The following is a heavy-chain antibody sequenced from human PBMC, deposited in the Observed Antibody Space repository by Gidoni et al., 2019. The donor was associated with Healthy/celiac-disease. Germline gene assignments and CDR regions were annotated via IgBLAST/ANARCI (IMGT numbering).Heavy chain of an antibody. CDR3: AKSSITMVRGPFDY. D-gene: IGHD3-10*01. Sequence: VQLVESGGGLFQPGGSLRLSCAASGFTFISYAMSWVRQAPGKGLEWVSAMSGRGGSTYYADSVKGRFTISRDNSKNTLYLQMNSLRAEDTAVYYCAKSSITMVRGPFDYWGQGTLGTVLL. J-gene: IGHJ4*02. CDR2: MSGRGGST. V-gene: IGHV3-23*04. CDR1: GFTFISYA.